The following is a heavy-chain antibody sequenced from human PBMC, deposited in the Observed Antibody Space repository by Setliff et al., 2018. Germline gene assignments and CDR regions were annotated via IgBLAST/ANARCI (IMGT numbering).Heavy chain of an antibody. CDR2: IYHTGST. CDR3: ARRPTGPGAPFDI. J-gene: IGHJ3*02. D-gene: IGHD3-10*01. V-gene: IGHV4-4*02. Sequence: SETLSLTCAVSGGSISSSNWWSWVRQAPGKGLEWIGEIYHTGSTNYNPSLKSRVTISVDKSKNQFSLKLISVTAADTALYFCARRPTGPGAPFDIWGHGTMVTVSS. CDR1: GGSISSSNW.